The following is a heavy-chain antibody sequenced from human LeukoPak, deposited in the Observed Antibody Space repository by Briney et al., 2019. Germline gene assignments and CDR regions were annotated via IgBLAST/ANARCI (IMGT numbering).Heavy chain of an antibody. Sequence: PSETLSLICAVSGGSFIGYYWSWIRQPPGKGLEWIGEINHSRATNYNPSLKSRVTISVVTSKKEFSLKLKSVTAADTAIYYCARGYFDYYGSGSYYNLIDYWGQGILVTVSS. V-gene: IGHV4-34*01. D-gene: IGHD3-10*01. J-gene: IGHJ4*02. CDR3: ARGYFDYYGSGSYYNLIDY. CDR1: GGSFIGYY. CDR2: INHSRAT.